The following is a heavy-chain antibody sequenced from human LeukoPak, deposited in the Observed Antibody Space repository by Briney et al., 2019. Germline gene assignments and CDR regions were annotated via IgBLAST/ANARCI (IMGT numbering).Heavy chain of an antibody. CDR2: IKSDGSSA. Sequence: PGGSLRLSCAASGFTFSGYWMHWVRQAPGKGLVWVSLIKSDGSSAMYADSVKGRFSISRDNAKNTLYLQMNSLRAEDTAVYFCAREVASAAFDYWGQGTPVTVSS. D-gene: IGHD5-12*01. CDR3: AREVASAAFDY. CDR1: GFTFSGYW. J-gene: IGHJ4*02. V-gene: IGHV3-74*03.